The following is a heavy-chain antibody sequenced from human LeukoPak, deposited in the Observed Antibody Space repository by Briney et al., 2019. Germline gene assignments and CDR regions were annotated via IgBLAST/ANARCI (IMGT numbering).Heavy chain of an antibody. Sequence: GGSLRLSCAASGFTFTNAWMSWVRQSPGKGLEWVGRIKRKSDAGTTDYAAPVKGRFTISRDDSKNTLYLQMNSLKTEDTAVYYCTLLDYWGQGTLVTVSS. CDR3: TLLDY. V-gene: IGHV3-15*01. J-gene: IGHJ4*02. CDR1: GFTFTNAW. CDR2: IKRKSDAGTT.